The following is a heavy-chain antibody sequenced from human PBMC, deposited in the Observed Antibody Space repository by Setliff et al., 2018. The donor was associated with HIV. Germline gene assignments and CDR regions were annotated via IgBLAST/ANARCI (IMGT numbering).Heavy chain of an antibody. CDR3: ARGTVGVGATFP. J-gene: IGHJ4*02. Sequence: PSETLSLTCTVSGDSINTHYWSWIRQPPGKGLEWIGYVSHTGNTNSNPSLKSRVTISVDTSKNEFSLRLRSVTAADTAIYYCARGTVGVGATFPWGRGTLVTVSS. CDR1: GDSINTHY. D-gene: IGHD1-26*01. CDR2: VSHTGNT. V-gene: IGHV4-59*11.